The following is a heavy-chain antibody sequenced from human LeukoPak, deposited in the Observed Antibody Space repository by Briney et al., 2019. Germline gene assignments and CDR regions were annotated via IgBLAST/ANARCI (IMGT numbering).Heavy chain of an antibody. V-gene: IGHV4-59*08. D-gene: IGHD6-13*01. CDR1: GGSISSYY. CDR3: ARSQSSSLIDY. J-gene: IGHJ4*02. CDR2: IYYSGST. Sequence: SETLSLTCTVSGGSISSYYWSWIRQPPGKGLEWIGYIYYSGSTNYNPSLKSRVTISVDTSKNQFSLKLSSVTAADTAVYYCARSQSSSLIDYWGQGTLVTVSS.